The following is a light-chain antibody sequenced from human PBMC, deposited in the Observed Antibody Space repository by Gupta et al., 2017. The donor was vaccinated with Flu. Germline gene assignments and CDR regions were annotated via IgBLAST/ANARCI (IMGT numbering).Light chain of an antibody. CDR3: QQYKYWPLT. V-gene: IGKV3-15*01. Sequence: EPVMTQSPATLSMSPGERATLSCRAGQSLSSNLAWYQQKPGQAPRLLIYGASTRATGIPARFSGSGSGTEFTLTISSLQSEDFAVYYCQQYKYWPLTFGQGTKVEIK. J-gene: IGKJ1*01. CDR1: QSLSSN. CDR2: GAS.